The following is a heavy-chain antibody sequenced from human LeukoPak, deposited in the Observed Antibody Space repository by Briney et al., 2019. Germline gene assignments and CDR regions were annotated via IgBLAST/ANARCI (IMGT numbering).Heavy chain of an antibody. CDR1: GGSISSSSYY. V-gene: IGHV4-39*01. D-gene: IGHD1-26*01. CDR2: IYYSGST. CDR3: ARQLPNYYYDYMDV. J-gene: IGHJ6*03. Sequence: SETLSLTCTVSGGSISSSSYYWGWIRQPPGKGLEWIGSIYYSGSTYYNPSLKSRVTISVDTSKNQFSLKLSSVTAADTAVYYCARQLPNYYYDYMDVWGKGTTVTVSS.